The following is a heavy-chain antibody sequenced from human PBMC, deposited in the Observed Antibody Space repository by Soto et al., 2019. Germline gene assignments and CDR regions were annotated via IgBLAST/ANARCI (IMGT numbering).Heavy chain of an antibody. CDR3: AREGGSGILVALDY. V-gene: IGHV1-2*04. CDR2: INPKSGTT. J-gene: IGHJ4*01. CDR1: GYTFTDHY. D-gene: IGHD2-2*02. Sequence: ASVKVSCKASGYTFTDHYIHWVRQAPGQGLEWMGWINPKSGTTYYAQNFQGWVSVTRDTSSSTAYLDLRRLTSDDTAVYYCAREGGSGILVALDYWG.